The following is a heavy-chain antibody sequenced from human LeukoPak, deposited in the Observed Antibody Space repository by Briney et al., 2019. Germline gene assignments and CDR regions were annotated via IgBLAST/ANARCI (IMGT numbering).Heavy chain of an antibody. Sequence: GSLRLSCAASGFTFSSYWMSWVRQAPGKGLEWVANIKQDGSEKYYVDSVKGRFTISRDNAKNSLYLQMNSLRAEDTAVYYCARALGYCTNGVCYTWFDPWGQGTLVTVSS. D-gene: IGHD2-8*01. J-gene: IGHJ5*02. CDR3: ARALGYCTNGVCYTWFDP. V-gene: IGHV3-7*01. CDR2: IKQDGSEK. CDR1: GFTFSSYW.